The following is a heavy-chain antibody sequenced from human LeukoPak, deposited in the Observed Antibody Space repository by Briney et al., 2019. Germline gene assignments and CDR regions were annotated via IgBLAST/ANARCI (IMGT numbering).Heavy chain of an antibody. CDR2: IRSKPYGGTT. CDR1: GFTFGDYA. Sequence: PGRSLRLSCTASGFTFGDYAMSWVRQAPGKGLEWVGFIRSKPYGGTTEYAASVKGRLTISRDDSKSIAYLQMNSLKTEDTAVYYCTRSAGYSSGWYHDYWGQGTLVTVSS. CDR3: TRSAGYSSGWYHDY. D-gene: IGHD6-19*01. J-gene: IGHJ4*02. V-gene: IGHV3-49*04.